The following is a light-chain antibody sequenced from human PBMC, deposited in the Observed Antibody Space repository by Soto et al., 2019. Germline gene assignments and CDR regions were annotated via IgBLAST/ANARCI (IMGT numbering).Light chain of an antibody. Sequence: DIVMTQSPDSLAVSLGERATINCKSSQSVLYSSNNKNYLAWYQQKPGQPPKLLIYWASTRESGVPDRFGGSGSGTDFTLTISSLQAEDVAVYYCQQYRAFGQGTKVEIK. CDR1: QSVLYSSNNKNY. CDR2: WAS. J-gene: IGKJ1*01. V-gene: IGKV4-1*01. CDR3: QQYRA.